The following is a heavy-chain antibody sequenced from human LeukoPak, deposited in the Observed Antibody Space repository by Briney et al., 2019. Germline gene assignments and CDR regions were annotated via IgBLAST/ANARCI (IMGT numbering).Heavy chain of an antibody. J-gene: IGHJ4*02. Sequence: GGSLRLSCAASGFTFSSYAMSWVRQAPGKGLEWVADISDSGGSKYYADSVKGRFTISRDNSKNTLYLQMNSLRAEDTAVYYCAKDGVWSGYYRYFDYWGREPWSPSPQ. D-gene: IGHD3-3*01. CDR3: AKDGVWSGYYRYFDY. CDR1: GFTFSSYA. V-gene: IGHV3-23*01. CDR2: ISDSGGSK.